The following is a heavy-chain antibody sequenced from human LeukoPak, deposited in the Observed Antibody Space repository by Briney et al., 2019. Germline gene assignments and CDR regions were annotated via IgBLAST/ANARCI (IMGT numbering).Heavy chain of an antibody. Sequence: PGGCLRLSCAASVFNFSSYRMNSVRQAPGKGLEWVSSISSSSSYIYYADSVKGRFTISRDNAKNSLYLQMNTLKAEVTALYYSARVYGGNRGYFEYWGQGTMVTVSS. CDR1: VFNFSSYR. D-gene: IGHD4-23*01. V-gene: IGHV3-21*03. CDR2: ISSSSSYI. CDR3: ARVYGGNRGYFEY. J-gene: IGHJ4*02.